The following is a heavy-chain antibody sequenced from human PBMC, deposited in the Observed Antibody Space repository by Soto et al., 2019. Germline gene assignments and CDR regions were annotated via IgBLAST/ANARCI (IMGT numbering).Heavy chain of an antibody. CDR1: GGTFSSYA. V-gene: IGHV1-69*01. Sequence: VKVSCKASGGTFSSYAISWVRQAPGQGLEWMVGIIPIFGPANYAQKFQGRVTITADESTITAYMELSSLRSEDTAVYYCARLWFGEAIDYWGQGTLVTVSS. J-gene: IGHJ4*02. CDR2: IIPIFGPA. D-gene: IGHD3-10*01. CDR3: ARLWFGEAIDY.